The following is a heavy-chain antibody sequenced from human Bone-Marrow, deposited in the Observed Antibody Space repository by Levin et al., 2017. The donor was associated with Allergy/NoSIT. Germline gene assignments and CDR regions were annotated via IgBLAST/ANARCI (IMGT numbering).Heavy chain of an antibody. V-gene: IGHV1-2*04. CDR1: GYTFTGYY. D-gene: IGHD3-22*01. J-gene: IGHJ4*02. Sequence: PGASVKVSCKASGYTFTGYYMHWVRQAPGQGLEWMGWINPNSGGTNYAQKFQGWVTMTRDTSISTAYMELSRLRSDDTAVYYCARAYYDSSGYYWGGYYFDYWGQGTLVTVSS. CDR2: INPNSGGT. CDR3: ARAYYDSSGYYWGGYYFDY.